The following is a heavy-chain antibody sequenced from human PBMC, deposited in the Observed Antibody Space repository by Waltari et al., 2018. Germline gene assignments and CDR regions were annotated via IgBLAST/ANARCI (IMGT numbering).Heavy chain of an antibody. D-gene: IGHD6-19*01. Sequence: QVQLQESGPGLVKPSETLSLTCTVSGGSIRSYYWSWIRQPPGKGLEWIGYIYYSGSTNYNPSLKSRVTISVDTSKNQFSLKLSSVTAADTAVYYCARDNIAVAGTIWFDPWGQGTLVTVSS. V-gene: IGHV4-59*01. CDR3: ARDNIAVAGTIWFDP. CDR1: GGSIRSYY. CDR2: IYYSGST. J-gene: IGHJ5*02.